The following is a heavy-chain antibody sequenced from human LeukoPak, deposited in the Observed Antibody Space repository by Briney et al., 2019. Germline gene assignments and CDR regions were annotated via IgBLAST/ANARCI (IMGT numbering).Heavy chain of an antibody. V-gene: IGHV3-21*01. CDR1: GFTFSSYS. Sequence: GGPLRLSCAASGFTFSSYSMNWVRQAPGKGLEWVSSISSSSSYIYFADSVKGRFTISRDNAKNSLYLQMNSLRAEDTAVYYCAGGYSYGHFPLWGQGTLVTVSS. CDR3: AGGYSYGHFPL. D-gene: IGHD5-18*01. J-gene: IGHJ4*02. CDR2: ISSSSSYI.